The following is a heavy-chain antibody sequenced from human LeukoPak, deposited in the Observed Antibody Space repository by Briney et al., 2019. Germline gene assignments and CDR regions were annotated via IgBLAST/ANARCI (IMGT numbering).Heavy chain of an antibody. V-gene: IGHV4-4*07. J-gene: IGHJ6*03. CDR1: SGSIVGYS. CDR2: FLSGGTT. CDR3: AMTQYTDVDLDDYYMDV. D-gene: IGHD3/OR15-3a*01. Sequence: SETLSLTCTVSSGSIVGYSWTWIRQPAGKGLQWIGHFLSGGTTNYNPSLKSRVTISLDKSKNHVSLRLTSVTAADTAVCFCAMTQYTDVDLDDYYMDVWGKGTAVTVSS.